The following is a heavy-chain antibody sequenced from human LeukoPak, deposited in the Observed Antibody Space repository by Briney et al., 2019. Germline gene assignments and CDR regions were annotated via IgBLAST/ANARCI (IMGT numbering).Heavy chain of an antibody. J-gene: IGHJ4*02. CDR3: ARLAVTFDY. CDR2: IFYSGVT. V-gene: IGHV4-39*01. D-gene: IGHD2-21*02. CDR1: GGSISSSSYY. Sequence: PSETLSLTCTVSGGSISSSSYYWGWIRQPPGKGLEWIGSIFYSGVTYYNPSLRSRVSMSVDASKNQFSLKLSSVTAADTAVYYCARLAVTFDYWGQGTLLTVSS.